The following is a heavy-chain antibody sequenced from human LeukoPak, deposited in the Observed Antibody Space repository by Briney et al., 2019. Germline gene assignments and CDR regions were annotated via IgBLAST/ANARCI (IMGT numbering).Heavy chain of an antibody. CDR3: ARGRSVVPAAMSAFDI. Sequence: PGGSLRLSCAASGFTFSLYDMSWVRQAPGKGLEWVSGISNSGATTYYADSVKGRFTISRDNDKNSLYLQMNSLRAEDTAAYYCARGRSVVPAAMSAFDIWGQGTMVTVSS. V-gene: IGHV3-21*01. D-gene: IGHD2-2*01. J-gene: IGHJ3*02. CDR2: ISNSGATT. CDR1: GFTFSLYD.